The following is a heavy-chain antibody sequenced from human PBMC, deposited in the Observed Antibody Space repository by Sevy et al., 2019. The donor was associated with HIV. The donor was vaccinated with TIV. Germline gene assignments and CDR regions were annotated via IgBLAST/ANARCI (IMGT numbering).Heavy chain of an antibody. J-gene: IGHJ4*02. Sequence: GGSLRLSCAASGFTFSSYLMSWVRQAPGKGLEWVANIKQDGSEKDYVDAVKGRFTISRDNAKNSLYLQMNSLRVEDTAIYYCAGGWGQQLVALDYRGQGTLVTVSS. CDR1: GFTFSSYL. V-gene: IGHV3-7*04. CDR2: IKQDGSEK. CDR3: AGGWGQQLVALDY. D-gene: IGHD6-13*01.